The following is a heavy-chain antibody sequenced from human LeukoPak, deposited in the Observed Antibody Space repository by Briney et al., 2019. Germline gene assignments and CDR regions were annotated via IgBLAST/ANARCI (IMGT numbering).Heavy chain of an antibody. J-gene: IGHJ3*02. D-gene: IGHD4-17*01. CDR1: GGSISSSSYY. Sequence: SETLSLTCTVSGGSISSSSYYWGWIRQPPGKGLEWIGSIYYNGSTYYNPSLKSRVTISVDTSKNQFSLKLSSVTAADTAVYYCAGATVTTGGGAFDIWGQGTMVTVSS. CDR3: AGATVTTGGGAFDI. CDR2: IYYNGST. V-gene: IGHV4-39*01.